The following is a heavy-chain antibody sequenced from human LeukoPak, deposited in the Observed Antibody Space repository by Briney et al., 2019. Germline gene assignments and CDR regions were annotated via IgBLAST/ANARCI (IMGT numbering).Heavy chain of an antibody. D-gene: IGHD3-10*01. CDR1: GGSFSGYY. CDR3: ARGRGYGSGSYYFDY. V-gene: IGHV4-34*01. Sequence: SETLSLTCAVYGGSFSGYYWSWIRQPPGKGLEWIGEINHSGSTNYNPSLKSRVTISVDTSKNQFSLKLSSVTAADTAVYYCARGRGYGSGSYYFDYWGQGTLVTVSS. J-gene: IGHJ4*02. CDR2: INHSGST.